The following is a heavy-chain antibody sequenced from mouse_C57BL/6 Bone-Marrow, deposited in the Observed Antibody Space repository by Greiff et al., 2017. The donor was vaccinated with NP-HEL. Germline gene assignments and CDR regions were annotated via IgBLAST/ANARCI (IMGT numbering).Heavy chain of an antibody. CDR1: GYTFTDHT. D-gene: IGHD1-1*01. CDR2: IYPRDGST. V-gene: IGHV1-78*01. Sequence: VQLQQSDAELVKPGASVKISCKVSGYTFTDHTIHWMKQRPEQGLEWIGYIYPRDGSTKYNEKFKGKATLTADKSSSTAYMPLNSLTSEDSAVYFCAREEGVYYYGSSHWYFDVWGTGTTVTVSS. J-gene: IGHJ1*03. CDR3: AREEGVYYYGSSHWYFDV.